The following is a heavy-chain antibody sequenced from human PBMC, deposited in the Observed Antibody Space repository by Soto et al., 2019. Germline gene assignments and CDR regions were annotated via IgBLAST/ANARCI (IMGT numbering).Heavy chain of an antibody. CDR1: GGFISTYY. CDR3: ARGGRSAYYYYMGV. CDR2: VYYSGST. Sequence: PSETLSLTCTVSGGFISTYYWSWVRQPPGKGLEWIGYVYYSGSTNYNPSLKSRVTISVDTSKNQFSLKLTSVTAADTAMYYCARGGRSAYYYYMGVWGKGTTVTVSS. J-gene: IGHJ6*03. V-gene: IGHV4-59*01.